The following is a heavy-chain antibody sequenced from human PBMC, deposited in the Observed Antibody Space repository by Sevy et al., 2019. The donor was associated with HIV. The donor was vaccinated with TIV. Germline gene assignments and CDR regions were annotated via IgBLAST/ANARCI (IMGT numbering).Heavy chain of an antibody. CDR2: INPNSGGT. J-gene: IGHJ4*02. CDR1: GYTFTGYY. CDR3: ARGDYYYDSSGYYHFDY. Sequence: ASVKVSCKASGYTFTGYYMHWVRQAPGQGLEWMGWINPNSGGTKYAQKFQGRVTMTRDTSISTAYMELSRLRSDDTAVYYCARGDYYYDSSGYYHFDYWGQRTLVTVSS. D-gene: IGHD3-22*01. V-gene: IGHV1-2*02.